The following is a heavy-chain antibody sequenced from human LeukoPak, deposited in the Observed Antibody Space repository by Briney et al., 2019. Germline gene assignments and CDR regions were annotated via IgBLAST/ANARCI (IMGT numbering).Heavy chain of an antibody. Sequence: ASVKVSCKASGCTFTPYGISWVQQAPAQGLEGMGWISAYNGNTTYAQKVQGRVRMTRDTSTSTAYMELRSLTSDDTAVYYCARESEYSRSVVMEYWGQGTLVTVSS. J-gene: IGHJ4*02. CDR1: GCTFTPYG. V-gene: IGHV1-18*01. CDR2: ISAYNGNT. D-gene: IGHD6-6*01. CDR3: ARESEYSRSVVMEY.